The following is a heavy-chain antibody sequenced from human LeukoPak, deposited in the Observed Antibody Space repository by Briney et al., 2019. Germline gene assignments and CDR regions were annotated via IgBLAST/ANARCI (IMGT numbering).Heavy chain of an antibody. CDR2: ISGSGGST. J-gene: IGHJ6*03. V-gene: IGHV3-23*01. CDR1: GFTFSSYA. CDR3: AKGAYNLLWFGELSPYYYYYYMDA. D-gene: IGHD3-10*01. Sequence: GGSLRLSCAASGFTFSSYAMSWVRQAPGKGLEWVSAISGSGGSTYYADSVKGRFTISRDNSKNTLYLQMNSLRAEDTAVYYCAKGAYNLLWFGELSPYYYYYYMDAWGKGTTVTVSS.